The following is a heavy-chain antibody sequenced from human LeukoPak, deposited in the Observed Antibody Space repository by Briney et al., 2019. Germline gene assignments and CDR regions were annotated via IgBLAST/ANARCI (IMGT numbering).Heavy chain of an antibody. D-gene: IGHD3-22*01. J-gene: IGHJ4*02. CDR3: ARTWRFRSSGYYDY. Sequence: GASVRVSCKASGYTFTSYGISWWRQAPGQGLEWRGWIIAYNGNTNYAQKLQGRVHMTTATSKSTAYLELRSMRSDDKDVYYCARTWRFRSSGYYDYWGQGTLVTVS. CDR2: IIAYNGNT. CDR1: GYTFTSYG. V-gene: IGHV1-18*01.